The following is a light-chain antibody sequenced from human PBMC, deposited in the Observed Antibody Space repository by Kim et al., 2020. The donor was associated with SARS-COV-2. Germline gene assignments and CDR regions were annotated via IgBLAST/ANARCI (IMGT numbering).Light chain of an antibody. V-gene: IGKV3-20*01. CDR1: QSVSSSY. Sequence: PGERATLSCRASQSVSSSYLAWYQQKPGQAPRLLIYGASSRATGIPDRFSGSGSGTDFTLTISRLEPEDFAVYYCQQYGSSPPVTFGGGTKVEIK. CDR2: GAS. J-gene: IGKJ4*01. CDR3: QQYGSSPPVT.